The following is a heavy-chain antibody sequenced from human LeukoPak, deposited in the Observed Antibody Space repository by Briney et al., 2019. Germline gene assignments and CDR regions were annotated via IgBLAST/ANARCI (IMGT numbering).Heavy chain of an antibody. CDR2: ISAYNDNT. D-gene: IGHD6-19*01. J-gene: IGHJ4*02. Sequence: ASVKVSCKASGYTFTSYGISWVRQAPGQGLEWMGWISAYNDNTNYAQNLQGRVTMTTDTSTTTAYMELRSLRSDDTAVFYCARVAPHRRLTSGWYYFDYWGQGTLVTVSS. V-gene: IGHV1-18*01. CDR3: ARVAPHRRLTSGWYYFDY. CDR1: GYTFTSYG.